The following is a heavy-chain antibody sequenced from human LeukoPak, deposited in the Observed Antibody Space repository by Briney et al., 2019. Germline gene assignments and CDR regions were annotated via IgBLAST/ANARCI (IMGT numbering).Heavy chain of an antibody. CDR3: ARFIAAPYYFDY. CDR2: ISSSRSYI. J-gene: IGHJ4*02. V-gene: IGHV3-21*01. D-gene: IGHD6-13*01. Sequence: GGSLRLSCAASGFTFSTYSMNWVRQAPGKGLEWVSFISSSRSYIYYADSVKGRFTISRDNAKNSLYLQMNSLRAEDTAVYYCARFIAAPYYFDYWGRGTLVTVSS. CDR1: GFTFSTYS.